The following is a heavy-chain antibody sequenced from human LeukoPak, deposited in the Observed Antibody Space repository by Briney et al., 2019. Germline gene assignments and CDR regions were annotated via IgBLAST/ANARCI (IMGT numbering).Heavy chain of an antibody. CDR3: ARSSHYDILTGYSEEDAFDV. J-gene: IGHJ3*01. CDR2: IYSGGST. V-gene: IGHV3-53*01. Sequence: GGSLRLSCAASGFTVSSNYMSWVRQAPGKGLEWVSVIYSGGSTDYADSVKGRFTISRDNSKNTLYLQMNSLRVEDTAVYYCARSSHYDILTGYSEEDAFDVWGQGTMVTVSS. CDR1: GFTVSSNY. D-gene: IGHD3-9*01.